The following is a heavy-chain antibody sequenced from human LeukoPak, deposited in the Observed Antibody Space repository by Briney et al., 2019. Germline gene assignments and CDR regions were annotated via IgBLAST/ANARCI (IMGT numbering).Heavy chain of an antibody. Sequence: SETLCLTCTVSGYSISSGYYWGWIRQPPGKGLEWIGSIYHSGSTYYNPSLKSRVTISVDTSKNQFSLKLSSVTAADTAVYYCARGGGMGHYYYYMDVWGKGTTVTISS. D-gene: IGHD5-24*01. CDR3: ARGGGMGHYYYYMDV. CDR1: GYSISSGYY. V-gene: IGHV4-38-2*02. CDR2: IYHSGST. J-gene: IGHJ6*03.